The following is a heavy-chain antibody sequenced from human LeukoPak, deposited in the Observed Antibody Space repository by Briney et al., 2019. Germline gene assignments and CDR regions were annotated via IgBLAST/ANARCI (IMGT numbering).Heavy chain of an antibody. CDR2: MNPKSGST. D-gene: IGHD2-2*01. V-gene: IGHV1-8*01. Sequence: EASVKVSCKASGYTFTNYDINWVRQAPGQGLEWMGWMNPKSGSTSYAQKFQGRVTMTRDTSISTAYMELSSLRSEDTAVYYCARDVSRCSSSTCFASGLDVWGQGTTVTVSS. CDR1: GYTFTNYD. CDR3: ARDVSRCSSSTCFASGLDV. J-gene: IGHJ6*02.